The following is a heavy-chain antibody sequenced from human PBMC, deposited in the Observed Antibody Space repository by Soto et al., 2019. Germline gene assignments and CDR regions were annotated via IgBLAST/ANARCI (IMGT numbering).Heavy chain of an antibody. CDR3: ARDGYAGSSNWFAT. J-gene: IGHJ5*02. Sequence: PSWSXSLTWAVCGDCISNEDYSGSWIRQPPGKVLDWMGYIFHTGSTYYNPSLKSRFTMLLDRSKNHFSLTLKSVTAADTDVYYCARDGYAGSSNWFATWGQGTLLTVYS. CDR1: GDCISNEDYS. D-gene: IGHD2-2*01. CDR2: IFHTGST. V-gene: IGHV4-30-2*01.